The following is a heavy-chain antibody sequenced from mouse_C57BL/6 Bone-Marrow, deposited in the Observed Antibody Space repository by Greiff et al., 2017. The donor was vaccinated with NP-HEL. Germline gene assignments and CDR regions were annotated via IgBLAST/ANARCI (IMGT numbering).Heavy chain of an antibody. CDR1: GYTFTDHT. CDR3: ARFSYDYDGGYYYAMDY. CDR2: IYPRDGST. Sequence: VQLQQSDAELVKPGASVKISCKVSGYTFTDHTIHWMKQRPEQGLEWIGYIYPRDGSTKYNEKFKGKATLTADKSSSTAYMQLNSLTSEDSAVYFCARFSYDYDGGYYYAMDYWGQGTSVTVSS. J-gene: IGHJ4*01. V-gene: IGHV1-78*01. D-gene: IGHD2-4*01.